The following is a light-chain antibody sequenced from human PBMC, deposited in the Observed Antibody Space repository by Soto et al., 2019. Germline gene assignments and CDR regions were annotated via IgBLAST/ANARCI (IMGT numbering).Light chain of an antibody. Sequence: DIVMTQSPLSLRVTPGEPASISCRSSESHLHSNGNNYLDWYLQKQGQSPQLXIYFGSTRASGVPDRFSGSGSDTDFTLTISRVEAEDVGVYYSMQALQTRWTFGQGTKVDIK. CDR1: ESHLHSNGNNY. CDR3: MQALQTRWT. CDR2: FGS. V-gene: IGKV2-28*01. J-gene: IGKJ1*01.